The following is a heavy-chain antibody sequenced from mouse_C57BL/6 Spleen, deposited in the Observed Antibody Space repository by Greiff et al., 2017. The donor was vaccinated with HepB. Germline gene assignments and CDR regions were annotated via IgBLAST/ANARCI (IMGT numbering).Heavy chain of an antibody. CDR3: AREGIYYDEGSHFAY. V-gene: IGHV1-59*01. Sequence: QVQLQQPGAELVRPGTSVKLSCKASGYTFTSYWMHWVKQRPGQGLEWIGVIDPSDSYTNYNQKFKGKATLTVDTSSSTAYMQLSSLTSEDSAVYYCAREGIYYDEGSHFAYWGQGTLVTVSA. CDR1: GYTFTSYW. CDR2: IDPSDSYT. J-gene: IGHJ3*01. D-gene: IGHD2-4*01.